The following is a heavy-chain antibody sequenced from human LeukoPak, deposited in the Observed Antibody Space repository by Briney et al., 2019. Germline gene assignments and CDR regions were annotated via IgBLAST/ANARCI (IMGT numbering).Heavy chain of an antibody. Sequence: GGSLRLSCADSEFTIRDHYVSWIRQARGKGLEWVSYISGSGSTIYYGDSVKGRFTISRDDAKKSVYLQMNSLRAEDTAVYYCARAGRRLLFLDSWGLGTLVTVSS. CDR3: ARAGRRLLFLDS. V-gene: IGHV3-11*04. CDR2: ISGSGSTI. J-gene: IGHJ4*02. CDR1: EFTIRDHY. D-gene: IGHD6-6*01.